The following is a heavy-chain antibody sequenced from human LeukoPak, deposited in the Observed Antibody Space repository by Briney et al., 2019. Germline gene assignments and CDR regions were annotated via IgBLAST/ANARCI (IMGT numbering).Heavy chain of an antibody. J-gene: IGHJ6*03. CDR1: GFTFSSYS. V-gene: IGHV3-48*01. Sequence: GGSLRLSCAASGFTFSSYSMNWVRQAPGKGLEWVSYISSSSSTIYYADSVKGRFTISRDNAKNSLYLQMNSLRAEDTAVYYCARGEASGDYGYYYYYMDVWGKGTTVTVSS. CDR3: ARGEASGDYGYYYYYMDV. D-gene: IGHD4-17*01. CDR2: ISSSSSTI.